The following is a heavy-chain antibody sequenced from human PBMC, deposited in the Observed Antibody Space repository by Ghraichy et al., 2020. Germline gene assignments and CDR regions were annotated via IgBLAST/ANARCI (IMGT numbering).Heavy chain of an antibody. J-gene: IGHJ6*02. V-gene: IGHV3-21*01. CDR2: ISSSSSYI. Sequence: GESLNISCAASGFTFSSYSMNWVRQAPGKGLEWVSSISSSSSYIYYADSVKGRFTISRDNAKNSLYLQMNSLRAEDTAVYYCARGVDYGDHTVYYYYYGMDVWGQGTTVTVSS. CDR1: GFTFSSYS. CDR3: ARGVDYGDHTVYYYYYGMDV. D-gene: IGHD4-17*01.